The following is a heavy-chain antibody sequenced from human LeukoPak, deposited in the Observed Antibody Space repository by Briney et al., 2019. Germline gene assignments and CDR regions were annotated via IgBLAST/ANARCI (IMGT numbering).Heavy chain of an antibody. CDR1: GFTFSSYW. V-gene: IGHV3-74*01. J-gene: IGHJ6*03. CDR2: INSDGSST. CDR3: ARSGYSYGYQSYDYYYYMDV. D-gene: IGHD5-18*01. Sequence: PGGSLRLSCAASGFTFSSYWMHWVRQAPGKGLVWVSRINSDGSSTTYADSVKGRFTISRDNAKNTLYLQMNSLRAEDTAVYYCARSGYSYGYQSYDYYYYMDVWGKGTTVTASS.